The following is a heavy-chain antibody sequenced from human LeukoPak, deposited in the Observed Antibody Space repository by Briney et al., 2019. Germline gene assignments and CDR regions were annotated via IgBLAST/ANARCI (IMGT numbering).Heavy chain of an antibody. V-gene: IGHV4-59*01. CDR2: IYYSGST. CDR1: GGSISSYY. CDR3: ARGSSGYDYYYYGMDV. J-gene: IGHJ6*02. Sequence: PSETLSLTCTVSGGSISSYYWSWIRQPPGKGLEWIGYIYYSGSTNYNPSLKSQVTISVDTSKNQFSLKLSSVTAADTAVYYCARGSSGYDYYYYGMDVWGQGTTVTVSS. D-gene: IGHD5-12*01.